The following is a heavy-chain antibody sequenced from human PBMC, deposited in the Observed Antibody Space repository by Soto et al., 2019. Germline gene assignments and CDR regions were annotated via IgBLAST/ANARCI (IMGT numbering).Heavy chain of an antibody. CDR3: ARGGVPAARKILDP. D-gene: IGHD2-2*01. CDR1: GGSFSTYF. Sequence: SETLSLTCAVYGGSFSTYFWSWIRQSPGKGLEWIGEVNYSGSTNLNPSLKSRVTISVDASKKQVSLSLRSVTAADTAVYYCARGGVPAARKILDPWGQGTPVTV. CDR2: VNYSGST. V-gene: IGHV4-34*01. J-gene: IGHJ5*01.